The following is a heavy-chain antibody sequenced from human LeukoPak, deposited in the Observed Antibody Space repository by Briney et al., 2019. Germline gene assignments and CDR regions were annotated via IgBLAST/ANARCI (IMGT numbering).Heavy chain of an antibody. J-gene: IGHJ4*02. Sequence: GASVKVSCKASGYTFTGYYMHWVRQAPGQGLEWMGWINPNSGGTNYAQKFQGRVTMTRDTSISTAYMELSRLRSDDTAVYYCARVQQRYGSGSSFDYWGQGTLVTVSS. CDR3: ARVQQRYGSGSSFDY. CDR1: GYTFTGYY. D-gene: IGHD3-10*01. CDR2: INPNSGGT. V-gene: IGHV1-2*02.